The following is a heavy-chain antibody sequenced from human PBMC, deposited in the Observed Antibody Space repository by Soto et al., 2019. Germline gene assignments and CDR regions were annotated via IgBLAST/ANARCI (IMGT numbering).Heavy chain of an antibody. D-gene: IGHD3-9*01. J-gene: IGHJ6*02. V-gene: IGHV1-69*13. CDR1: GGTFSSYA. Sequence: SVKVSCKASGGTFSSYAISWVRQAPGQGLEWMGGIIPIFGTANYAQKFQGRVTITADESTSTAYMELSSLRSEDTAVYYCAREPLLRYFDWLSPPDYYYGMDVWGQGTTVTVSS. CDR3: AREPLLRYFDWLSPPDYYYGMDV. CDR2: IIPIFGTA.